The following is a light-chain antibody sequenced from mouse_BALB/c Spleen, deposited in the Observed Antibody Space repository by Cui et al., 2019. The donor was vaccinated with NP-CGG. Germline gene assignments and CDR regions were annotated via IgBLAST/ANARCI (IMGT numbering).Light chain of an antibody. V-gene: IGLV1*01. J-gene: IGLJ1*01. CDR3: ALWYSNHWV. CDR1: TGAVTTSNY. Sequence: AVVTQECALTISPGETVTLTCRSSTGAVTTSNYANWVQEKPDHLFTGLIGGTNNRVPGVPARFSGSLIGDKAALTITGAQTEDEAIYFCALWYSNHWVFGGGTKLTVL. CDR2: GTN.